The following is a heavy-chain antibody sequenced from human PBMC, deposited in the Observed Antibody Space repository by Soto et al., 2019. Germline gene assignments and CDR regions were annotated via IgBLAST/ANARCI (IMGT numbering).Heavy chain of an antibody. Sequence: ASVKVSFKASGYTFTSYYMHWVRQAPGQGLEWMGIINPSGGSTSYAQKFQGRVTMTRDTSTSTVYMELSSLRSEDTAVYYCARDVAVVVVAATAVDYWGQGTLVTVSS. CDR1: GYTFTSYY. V-gene: IGHV1-46*01. D-gene: IGHD2-15*01. CDR2: INPSGGST. CDR3: ARDVAVVVVAATAVDY. J-gene: IGHJ4*02.